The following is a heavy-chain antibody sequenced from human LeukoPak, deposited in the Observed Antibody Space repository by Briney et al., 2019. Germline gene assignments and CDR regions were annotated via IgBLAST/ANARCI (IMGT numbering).Heavy chain of an antibody. CDR3: AREGGFGYDDAFDT. CDR1: GFTFSSYA. D-gene: IGHD3-16*02. Sequence: GGSLRLSCAASGFTFSSYAIHWVRRAPGKGLEWVAVISFDGSNKYYADSVKGRFTISRDDSKNTLYLQMNSLRAEDTAVYYCAREGGFGYDDAFDTWGHGTTVTVSS. CDR2: ISFDGSNK. V-gene: IGHV3-30-3*01. J-gene: IGHJ3*02.